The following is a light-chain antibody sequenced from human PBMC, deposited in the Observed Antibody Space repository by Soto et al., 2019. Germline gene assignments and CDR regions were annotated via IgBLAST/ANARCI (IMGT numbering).Light chain of an antibody. CDR1: QSVLYSSNNKNY. J-gene: IGKJ3*01. CDR3: QQYYSTPVT. CDR2: WAS. Sequence: DIVMTQSPDSLAVSLGERATINCKSSQSVLYSSNNKNYLAWYQQKPGQPPKLLIYWASTRESGVPDRFSGSGSGKDVTLTISSLQAEDGAVYYCQQYYSTPVTFGPGTKVDIK. V-gene: IGKV4-1*01.